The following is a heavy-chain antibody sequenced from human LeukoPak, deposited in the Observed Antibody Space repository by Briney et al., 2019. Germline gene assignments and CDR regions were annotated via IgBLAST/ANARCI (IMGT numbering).Heavy chain of an antibody. CDR2: INPHNGDT. CDR3: ATVRDIVVGGGPYYFDY. V-gene: IGHV1-2*02. D-gene: IGHD2-15*01. Sequence: ASVKVSCKASGYTFIGYYLHWVRQAPGQGREWMGLINPHNGDTNYAQKFQGRVTMTRDTSITTAYMELRRLKSDDTAVYYCATVRDIVVGGGPYYFDYWGQGTLVTVSS. CDR1: GYTFIGYY. J-gene: IGHJ4*02.